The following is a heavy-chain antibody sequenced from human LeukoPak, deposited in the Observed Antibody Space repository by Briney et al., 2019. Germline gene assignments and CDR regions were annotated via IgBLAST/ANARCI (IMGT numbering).Heavy chain of an antibody. CDR2: IYYSGST. D-gene: IGHD6-13*01. CDR3: ARDRQSSSWYGGAFDI. J-gene: IGHJ3*02. V-gene: IGHV4-59*01. Sequence: SETLSLTCTVSGGSISNYYWNWIRQPPGKGLEWIGYIYYSGSTNYNPSLKSRVTISVETSKNQFSLKLSSVTAADTAVYYCARDRQSSSWYGGAFDIWGQGTMVTVSS. CDR1: GGSISNYY.